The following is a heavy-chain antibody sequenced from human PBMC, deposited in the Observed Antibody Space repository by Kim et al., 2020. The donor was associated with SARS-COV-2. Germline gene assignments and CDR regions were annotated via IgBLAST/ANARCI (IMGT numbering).Heavy chain of an antibody. Sequence: ASVKVSCKASGYPFTSYYIQWVRQAPGLGLEWMGVTNPSGSSANYAQEFQGRVTMTTDTSTSTVYMELSSLRSEDTAVYYCGKGGSGSYSPLVNWGQGTLVTVSS. CDR2: TNPSGSSA. CDR3: GKGGSGSYSPLVN. CDR1: GYPFTSYY. V-gene: IGHV1-46*01. D-gene: IGHD1-26*01. J-gene: IGHJ4*02.